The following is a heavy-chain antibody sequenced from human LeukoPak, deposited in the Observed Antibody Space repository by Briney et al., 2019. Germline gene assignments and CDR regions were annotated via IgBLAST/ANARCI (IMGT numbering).Heavy chain of an antibody. CDR2: IYYSGST. J-gene: IGHJ6*02. CDR3: ARDRANYVGYGMDV. CDR1: GGSISSYY. D-gene: IGHD3-16*01. Sequence: SETLSLTCTVSGGSISSYYWSWIRQPPGQGLEWIGYIYYSGSTNYNPSLKSRVTISVDTSKNQFSLKLSSVTAADTAVYYCARDRANYVGYGMDVWGQGTTVTVSS. V-gene: IGHV4-59*01.